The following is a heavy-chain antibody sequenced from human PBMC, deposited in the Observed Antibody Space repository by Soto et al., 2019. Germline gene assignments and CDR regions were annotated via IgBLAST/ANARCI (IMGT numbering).Heavy chain of an antibody. CDR3: ASGIQLWLRRINNGYSG. D-gene: IGHD5-18*01. J-gene: IGHJ4*02. V-gene: IGHV1-69*12. Sequence: QVQLVQSGAEVKKPESSVKVSCKAPGGTFSTYAISWVRQAPGQGLEWMGGIIPMFGTANYARRFQDRVTITADESTNTGYIELSSLRSEDTAVYFCASGIQLWLRRINNGYSGWGQGTLVTVSS. CDR1: GGTFSTYA. CDR2: IIPMFGTA.